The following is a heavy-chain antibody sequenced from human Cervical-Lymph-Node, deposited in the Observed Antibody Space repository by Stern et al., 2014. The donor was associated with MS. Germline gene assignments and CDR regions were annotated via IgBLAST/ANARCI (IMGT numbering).Heavy chain of an antibody. V-gene: IGHV4-34*01. CDR2: ITHSGSA. CDR1: SGSLRGYY. D-gene: IGHD4-17*01. CDR3: ARGNGDYPY. J-gene: IGHJ4*02. Sequence: VQLQQWGAGLLKPSETLSLTCAVYSGSLRGYYWTWIRQSPGKGLEWIGEITHSGSANYKSSLKSRVTISVDTSKNRFSLRLTSVTAADTATYYCARGNGDYPYWGQGTLVTVSS.